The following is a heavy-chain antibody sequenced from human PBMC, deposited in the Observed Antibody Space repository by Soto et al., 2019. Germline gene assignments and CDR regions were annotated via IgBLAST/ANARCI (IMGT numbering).Heavy chain of an antibody. V-gene: IGHV4-59*01. J-gene: IGHJ3*02. CDR1: GGSISSYY. CDR3: AREFLGIAAFDI. CDR2: IYYSGST. D-gene: IGHD7-27*01. Sequence: SETLSLTCTVSGGSISSYYWSWIRQPPGKGLEWIGYIYYSGSTNYNPSLKSRVTISVDTSKNQFSLKLSSVTAADTAVYYCAREFLGIAAFDIWGQGKMVTVSS.